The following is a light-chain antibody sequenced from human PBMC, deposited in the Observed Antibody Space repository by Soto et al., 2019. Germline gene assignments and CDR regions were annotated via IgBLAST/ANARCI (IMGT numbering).Light chain of an antibody. Sequence: EIVLTQSPGTLSLSPGARATLSCRASQSVSRNYLVWYQQKPGQAPRLLIYGASGRATGIPDRFSGSGSGTDCTITISRLEPEDFEVYYGQQYGSSPTTFGHGTKVDIK. J-gene: IGKJ1*01. CDR3: QQYGSSPTT. CDR1: QSVSRNY. CDR2: GAS. V-gene: IGKV3-20*01.